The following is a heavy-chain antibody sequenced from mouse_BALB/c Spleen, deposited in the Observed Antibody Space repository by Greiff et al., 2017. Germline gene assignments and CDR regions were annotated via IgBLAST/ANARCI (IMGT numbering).Heavy chain of an antibody. V-gene: IGHV3-2*02. CDR2: ISYSGST. Sequence: EVKLVESGPGLVKPSQSLSLTCTVTGYSITSDYAWNWIRQFPGNKLEWMGYISYSGSTSYNPSLKSRISITRDTSKNQFFLQLNSVTTEDTATYYCARNHRYDGVYAMDYWGQGTSVTVSS. CDR1: GYSITSDYA. CDR3: ARNHRYDGVYAMDY. J-gene: IGHJ4*01. D-gene: IGHD2-14*01.